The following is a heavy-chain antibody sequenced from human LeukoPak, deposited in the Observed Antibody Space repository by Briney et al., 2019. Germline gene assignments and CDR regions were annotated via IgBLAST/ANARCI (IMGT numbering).Heavy chain of an antibody. V-gene: IGHV4-4*07. J-gene: IGHJ4*02. CDR2: IYTSGST. Sequence: PSETLSLTCTVSGGSISSYYWSWIRQPAGKGLEWIGRIYTSGSTNYNPSLKSRVPMLVDTSKNQFSLKLSSVTAADTAVYYCARYSGSGYWGGAFDYWGQGTLVTVSS. D-gene: IGHD3-22*01. CDR1: GGSISSYY. CDR3: ARYSGSGYWGGAFDY.